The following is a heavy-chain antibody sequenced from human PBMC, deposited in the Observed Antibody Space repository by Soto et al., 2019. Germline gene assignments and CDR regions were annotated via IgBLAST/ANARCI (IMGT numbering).Heavy chain of an antibody. D-gene: IGHD2-21*01. V-gene: IGHV4-59*08. CDR2: IYNSGTT. Sequence: SETLSLTCTVSGGSISSYFWSWIRQPTGKGLEWIGYIYNSGTTNYNPSLKSRVTISADTSKNQFSLKLRSVTAADTAVYYCARHVNCGHDCPFDLWGRGTLVTVSS. CDR1: GGSISSYF. CDR3: ARHVNCGHDCPFDL. J-gene: IGHJ2*01.